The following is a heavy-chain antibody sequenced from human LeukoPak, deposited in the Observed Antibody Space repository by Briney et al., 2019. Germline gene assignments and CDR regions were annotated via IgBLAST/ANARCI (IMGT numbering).Heavy chain of an antibody. V-gene: IGHV3-30-3*01. D-gene: IGHD3-16*01. CDR1: GFTFSSYA. J-gene: IGHJ4*02. CDR2: ISYDGSNK. Sequence: GGSLRLSCAPSGFTFSSYAMHWVRQAPGKGLEWVALISYDGSNKYYADSVKGRFTISRDNSKNTLYLQMNSLRAEDTAVYYCAALKGGHFDYRGQGTLVTVSS. CDR3: AALKGGHFDY.